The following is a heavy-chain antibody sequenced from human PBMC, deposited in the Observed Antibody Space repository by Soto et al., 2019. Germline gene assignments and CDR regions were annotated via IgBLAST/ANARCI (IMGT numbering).Heavy chain of an antibody. CDR1: GYTFTSYG. J-gene: IGHJ3*02. Sequence: GASVKVSCKASGYTFTSYGISWVRQAPGQGLEWMGWISAYNGNTNYAQKLQGRVTMTTDTSTSTAYMELRSLGSDDTAVYYCAREEGSGSYYDSVLSFDIWGQGTMVTVSS. CDR2: ISAYNGNT. CDR3: AREEGSGSYYDSVLSFDI. V-gene: IGHV1-18*01. D-gene: IGHD1-26*01.